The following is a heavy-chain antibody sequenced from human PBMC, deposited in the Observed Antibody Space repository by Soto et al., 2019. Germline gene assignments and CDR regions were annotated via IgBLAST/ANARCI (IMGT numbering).Heavy chain of an antibody. CDR2: IYRAGST. CDR3: SRARAPEYSSAIFFDI. Sequence: TGGSLRLSCAASGLTVSSSYMSWVRQAPGKGLQWVSVIYRAGSTYYANSVKGRFTISRDISTNMVYLQMSSLTDEDTAVYYCSRARAPEYSSAIFFDIWGQGALVT. CDR1: GLTVSSSY. D-gene: IGHD5-18*01. V-gene: IGHV3-53*01. J-gene: IGHJ4*02.